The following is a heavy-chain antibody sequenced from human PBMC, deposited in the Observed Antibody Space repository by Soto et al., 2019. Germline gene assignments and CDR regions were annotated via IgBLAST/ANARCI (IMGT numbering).Heavy chain of an antibody. Sequence: GGSLRLSCAASGVTFSSYAMSWVRQAPGKGLEWVSAVSGSGGTTYYADSVKGRFTISRDNSKNTVYLQMNSLRVEDTAVYYCAKWYYYDSRPRKYFDYWGQGTLVTVSS. CDR1: GVTFSSYA. D-gene: IGHD3-22*01. V-gene: IGHV3-23*01. CDR2: VSGSGGTT. CDR3: AKWYYYDSRPRKYFDY. J-gene: IGHJ4*02.